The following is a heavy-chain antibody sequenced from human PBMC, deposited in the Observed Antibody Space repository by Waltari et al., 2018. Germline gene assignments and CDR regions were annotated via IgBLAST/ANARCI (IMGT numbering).Heavy chain of an antibody. D-gene: IGHD3-10*01. V-gene: IGHV3-33*06. Sequence: QVQLVESGGGVVQPGMSLRLSCAAAGFSPRNFGMHWVRQAPGKGLEWVALTWFDGSKTYYADSVRGRFTISRDNSKNTLYLDINTLRVDDTAIYYCAKDAFGNTYLDHWGQGTLVTVSS. CDR2: TWFDGSKT. CDR3: AKDAFGNTYLDH. CDR1: GFSPRNFG. J-gene: IGHJ5*02.